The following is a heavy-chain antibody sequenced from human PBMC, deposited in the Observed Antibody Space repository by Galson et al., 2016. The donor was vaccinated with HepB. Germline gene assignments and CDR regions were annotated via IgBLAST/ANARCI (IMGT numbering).Heavy chain of an antibody. CDR1: GGTFSRYA. CDR3: ARPQSPYCSSTNCFYYGMDL. D-gene: IGHD2-2*01. J-gene: IGHJ6*02. CDR2: IIPIFGTT. Sequence: SVKVSCKASGGTFSRYAISWVRQAPGQGLEWMGGIIPIFGTTNYAQKFQGRVTITADDSTSTAYMELSSLRSEDTAVYYCARPQSPYCSSTNCFYYGMDLWGQGTTVTVSS. V-gene: IGHV1-69*13.